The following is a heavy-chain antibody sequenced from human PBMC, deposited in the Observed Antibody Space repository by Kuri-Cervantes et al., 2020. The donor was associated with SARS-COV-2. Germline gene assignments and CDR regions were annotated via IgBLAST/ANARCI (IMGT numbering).Heavy chain of an antibody. V-gene: IGHV3-66*01. CDR1: GFTASSNY. CDR2: IYSGGST. D-gene: IGHD1-26*01. CDR3: ASSGSPYYYYGMDV. J-gene: IGHJ6*02. Sequence: GESLKISCAASGFTASSNYMSWVRQAPGKGLEWVSVIYSGGSTYYADSVKGRFTISRDNSKNTLYLQMNSLRAEDTAVYYCASSGSPYYYYGMDVWGQGTTVTVSS.